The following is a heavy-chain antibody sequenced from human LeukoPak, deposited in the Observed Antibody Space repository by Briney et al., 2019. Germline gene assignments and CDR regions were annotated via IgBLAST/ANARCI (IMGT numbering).Heavy chain of an antibody. CDR3: ARDSGYSSSWYPLDY. D-gene: IGHD6-13*01. V-gene: IGHV1-2*02. CDR1: GYTFTGYY. Sequence: ASVKVSCKASGYTFTGYYMHWVRQAPGQGLEWMGWIIPNSGGTNYAQKFQGRVTMTRDTSISTAYMELSRLRSDDTAVYYCARDSGYSSSWYPLDYWGQGTLVTVSS. CDR2: IIPNSGGT. J-gene: IGHJ4*02.